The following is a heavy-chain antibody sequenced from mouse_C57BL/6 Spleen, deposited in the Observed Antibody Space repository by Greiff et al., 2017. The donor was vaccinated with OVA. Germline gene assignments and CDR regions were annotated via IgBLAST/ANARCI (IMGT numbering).Heavy chain of an antibody. CDR3: ARWGITPYYYAMDY. CDR2: IYPGDGDT. V-gene: IGHV1-82*01. J-gene: IGHJ4*01. Sequence: QVQLKQSGPELVKPGASVKISCKASGYAFSSSWMNWVKQRPGKGLEWIGRIYPGDGDTNYNGKFKGKATLTADKSSSTAYMQLSSLTSEDSAVYFCARWGITPYYYAMDYWGQGTSVTVSS. D-gene: IGHD2-4*01. CDR1: GYAFSSSW.